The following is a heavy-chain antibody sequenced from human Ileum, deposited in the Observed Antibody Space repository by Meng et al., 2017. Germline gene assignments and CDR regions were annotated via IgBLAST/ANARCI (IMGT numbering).Heavy chain of an antibody. CDR2: IYWDDEY. J-gene: IGHJ5*02. CDR3: VHRLVAAQHWFDP. Sequence: QITLKESGPTLVEPTETLTLTCTFSGFSLNTVGVGVGWIRQPPGKALEWLALIYWDDEYRYSPSLRSRLTITKDTSRNQVVLRMTNVAPVDAVTYYCVHRLVAAQHWFDPWGQGTLVTVSS. CDR1: GFSLNTVGVG. V-gene: IGHV2-5*02. D-gene: IGHD6-6*01.